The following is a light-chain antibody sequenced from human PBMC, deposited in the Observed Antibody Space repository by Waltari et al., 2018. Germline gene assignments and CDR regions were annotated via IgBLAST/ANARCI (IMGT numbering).Light chain of an antibody. CDR3: CSYAGSVV. J-gene: IGLJ2*01. CDR1: SSDVGGYNY. V-gene: IGLV2-23*02. Sequence: QSALTQPAPVSGSPGQSITISCTRTSSDVGGYNYVSWYQQHPGKAPKLMIYDVSKRPSGVSNRFPGSKSGNTASLTISGLQAEDEADYYCCSYAGSVVFGGGTKLTVL. CDR2: DVS.